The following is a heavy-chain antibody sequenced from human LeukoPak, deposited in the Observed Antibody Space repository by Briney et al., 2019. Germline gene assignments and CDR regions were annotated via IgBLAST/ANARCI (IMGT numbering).Heavy chain of an antibody. V-gene: IGHV1-2*02. CDR2: INPNSGGT. CDR3: ARDTSIGIVGDTFDY. D-gene: IGHD1-26*01. J-gene: IGHJ4*02. CDR1: GYTFTGYY. Sequence: ASVKVSCKASGYTFTGYYMHWVRQAPGQGLEWMGWINPNSGGTNYAQKLQGRVTMTRDTSISTAYMELSRLRSDDTAVYYCARDTSIGIVGDTFDYWGQGTLVTVSS.